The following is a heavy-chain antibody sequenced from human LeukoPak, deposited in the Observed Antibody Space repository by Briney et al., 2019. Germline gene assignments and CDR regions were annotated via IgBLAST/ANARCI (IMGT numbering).Heavy chain of an antibody. V-gene: IGHV3-7*01. CDR2: IKHDGGEK. CDR3: ARVLVRASWHFYYYGMDV. Sequence: GGSLRLSCAASGFTFGSYWMSWVRQAPGKGLEWVANIKHDGGEKYYVDSAKGRFTISRDNAKISLYLQMNSLRAEDTAVHYCARVLVRASWHFYYYGMDVWGQGTTVTVSS. D-gene: IGHD2-2*01. CDR1: GFTFGSYW. J-gene: IGHJ6*02.